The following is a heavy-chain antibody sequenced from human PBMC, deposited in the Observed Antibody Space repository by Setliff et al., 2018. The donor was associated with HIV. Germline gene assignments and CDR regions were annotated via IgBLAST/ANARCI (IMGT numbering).Heavy chain of an antibody. Sequence: PSETLSLTCSVSGGTISNNNYHWGWIRQPPGEGLEWIGSIYYLGNTYYNPSLKSRLTISVDTSRNLFSLHLSSVTAADTAVYYCARDLSYTANWEFDFWGQGTLVTVSS. CDR3: ARDLSYTANWEFDF. V-gene: IGHV4-39*02. J-gene: IGHJ4*02. CDR2: IYYLGNT. CDR1: GGTISNNNYH. D-gene: IGHD3-16*01.